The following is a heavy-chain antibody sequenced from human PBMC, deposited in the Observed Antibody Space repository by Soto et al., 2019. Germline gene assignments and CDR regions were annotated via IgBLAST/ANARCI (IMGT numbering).Heavy chain of an antibody. CDR1: GFTFSTYW. Sequence: EVQLVESGGGLVQPGGSLRLSFAASGFTFSTYWMHWVRPPPGKGLVWVARINNDGSNTAYADSVKGRFTISRDNAQGTLYLQMNSLSAEDTAVYYWERDPLIGTTDYGLDVWGQGTTVSVSS. CDR2: INNDGSNT. V-gene: IGHV3-74*01. J-gene: IGHJ6*02. CDR3: ERDPLIGTTDYGLDV. D-gene: IGHD1-7*01.